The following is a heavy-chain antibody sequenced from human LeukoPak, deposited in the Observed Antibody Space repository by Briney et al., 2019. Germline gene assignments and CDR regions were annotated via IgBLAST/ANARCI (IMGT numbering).Heavy chain of an antibody. D-gene: IGHD4-23*01. V-gene: IGHV1-46*01. CDR3: ARETTVVTLLRKHNWGDFDY. CDR1: GYSFTSHY. Sequence: ASVKVSCKASGYSFTSHYMHWVRQAPGQGLEWLGLINPSGSSTLYAQKFQGRVTMTRDMSTTTDYMELSSLRSEDTAVYYCARETTVVTLLRKHNWGDFDYWGQGTLVTVSS. CDR2: INPSGSST. J-gene: IGHJ4*02.